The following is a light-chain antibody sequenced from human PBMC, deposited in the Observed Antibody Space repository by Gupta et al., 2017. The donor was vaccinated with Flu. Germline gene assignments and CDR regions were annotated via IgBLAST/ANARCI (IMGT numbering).Light chain of an antibody. Sequence: DIQMIQSPSTLSASVGDEVTITCLSSQNVGTWLAWYQQKPGKPPKFLIYKASILENGVPTRFSGSGSGTEFTLTISSLQPEDFATYYCQQDNTFSWTFGQGTKVEV. CDR1: QNVGTW. CDR2: KAS. J-gene: IGKJ1*01. V-gene: IGKV1-5*03. CDR3: QQDNTFSWT.